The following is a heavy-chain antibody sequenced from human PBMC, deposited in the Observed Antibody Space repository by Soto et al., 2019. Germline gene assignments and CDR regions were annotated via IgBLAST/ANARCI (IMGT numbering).Heavy chain of an antibody. CDR1: GFTFSSYA. CDR2: ISGSGGST. V-gene: IGHV3-23*01. Sequence: GGSLRLSCAASGFTFSSYAMSWVRQAPGKGLEWVSAISGSGGSTYYADSVKGRFTISRDNSKNTLYLQMNSLRAEDTAVYYCAKDQGYCTNGVCYYGVLDFDYWGQGTLVTVSS. D-gene: IGHD2-8*01. CDR3: AKDQGYCTNGVCYYGVLDFDY. J-gene: IGHJ4*02.